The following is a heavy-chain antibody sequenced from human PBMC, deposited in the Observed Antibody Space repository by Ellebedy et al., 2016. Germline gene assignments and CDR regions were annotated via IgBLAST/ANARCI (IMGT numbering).Heavy chain of an antibody. D-gene: IGHD2-15*01. Sequence: ASVKVSCKASGGTFSSYAINWVRQAPGQGLEWMGRIIPILGIANYAQKFQDRVTIIADKSTSTAFMELSSLRSEDTAVYYGARERGPGDIVVVGGAFDIWGQGTMVTVSS. CDR3: ARERGPGDIVVVGGAFDI. J-gene: IGHJ3*02. CDR1: GGTFSSYA. V-gene: IGHV1-69*04. CDR2: IIPILGIA.